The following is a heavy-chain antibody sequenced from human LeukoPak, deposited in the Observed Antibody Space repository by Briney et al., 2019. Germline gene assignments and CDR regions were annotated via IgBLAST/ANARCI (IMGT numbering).Heavy chain of an antibody. V-gene: IGHV3-7*01. Sequence: GGSLRLSCAASGFTIGSNWMTWVRQAPGKGLEWVANIKQDGSEKYYVDSVKGRFTISRDNAKNSLYLQMNSLRAEDTAVYYCAREKAVAFDYLGQGTLVTVSS. CDR1: GFTIGSNW. D-gene: IGHD6-19*01. CDR3: AREKAVAFDY. J-gene: IGHJ4*02. CDR2: IKQDGSEK.